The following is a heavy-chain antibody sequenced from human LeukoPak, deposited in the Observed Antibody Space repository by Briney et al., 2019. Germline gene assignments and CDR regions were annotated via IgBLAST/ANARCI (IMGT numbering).Heavy chain of an antibody. Sequence: GGSLRLSCAASGFTFSSYAMSLVRQSPGLGLERVSAISGSGGSTYYADSVKGRFTISRDNSKNTLYLQMNSLRAEDTAVYYCAKDRGGSYPNWFDPWGQGTLVTVSS. CDR1: GFTFSSYA. V-gene: IGHV3-23*01. CDR2: ISGSGGST. D-gene: IGHD1-26*01. CDR3: AKDRGGSYPNWFDP. J-gene: IGHJ5*02.